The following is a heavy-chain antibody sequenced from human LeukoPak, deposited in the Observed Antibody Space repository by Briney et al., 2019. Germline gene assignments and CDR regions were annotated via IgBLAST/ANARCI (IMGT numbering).Heavy chain of an antibody. CDR2: INYSGNT. CDR3: TREVVIFYYYYMDV. D-gene: IGHD3-22*01. J-gene: IGHJ6*03. Sequence: SETLSLTCTVSGGSVSSNSYYWGWIRQPPGKGLEWIGSINYSGNTYHNPSLKSRLTISVDTSKNQFSLKLSSVTAADTAVYYCTREVVIFYYYYMDVWGTGTTVTVSS. CDR1: GGSVSSNSYY. V-gene: IGHV4-39*07.